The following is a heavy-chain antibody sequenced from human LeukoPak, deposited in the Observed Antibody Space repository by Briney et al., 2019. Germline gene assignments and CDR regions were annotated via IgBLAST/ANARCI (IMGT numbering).Heavy chain of an antibody. J-gene: IGHJ4*02. V-gene: IGHV4-34*01. CDR2: INHSGST. CDR3: AREGSSSLMCDY. CDR1: GGSFSGYY. Sequence: PSETLSLTCAVYGGSFSGYYWSWIRQPPGKGLEWIGEINHSGSTNYNPSLKSRVTISVDTSKNQFSLKLSSVTAADTAVYYCAREGSSSLMCDYWGQGTLVTVSS. D-gene: IGHD6-6*01.